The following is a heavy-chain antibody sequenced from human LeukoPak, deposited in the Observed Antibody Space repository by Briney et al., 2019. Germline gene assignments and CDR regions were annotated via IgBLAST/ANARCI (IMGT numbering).Heavy chain of an antibody. J-gene: IGHJ3*02. V-gene: IGHV3-30*02. Sequence: GGSLRLSCAASGFTFNSFAMHWVRQAPGKGLEHLAFIQSDGSDKYCADSVKGRFTIARDNSKNTLFLQMNSLRAEDTAVYYCAREAIGTTKSDDAFDIWGQGTMVTVSS. CDR2: IQSDGSDK. CDR1: GFTFNSFA. CDR3: AREAIGTTKSDDAFDI. D-gene: IGHD1-1*01.